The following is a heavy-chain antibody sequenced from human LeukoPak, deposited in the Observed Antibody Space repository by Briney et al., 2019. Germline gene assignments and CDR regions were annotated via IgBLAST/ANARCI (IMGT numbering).Heavy chain of an antibody. CDR3: ARTLRITMVRGVIFSSWFDP. D-gene: IGHD3-10*01. Sequence: SETLSLTCAVYGGSFSGYYWSWIRQPPGKGLEWIGEINHSGSTNYKPSLKSRVTISVDTSKNQFSLKLSSVTAADTAVYYCARTLRITMVRGVIFSSWFDPWGQGTLVTVSS. J-gene: IGHJ5*02. CDR1: GGSFSGYY. V-gene: IGHV4-34*01. CDR2: INHSGST.